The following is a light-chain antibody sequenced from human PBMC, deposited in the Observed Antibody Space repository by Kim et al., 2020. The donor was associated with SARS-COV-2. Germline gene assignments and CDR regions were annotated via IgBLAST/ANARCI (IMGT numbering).Light chain of an antibody. J-gene: IGLJ2*01. CDR2: YDS. CDR1: NIGSKS. Sequence: SYELTQPPSVSVAPGKTARITCGGNNIGSKSVPWYQQKPGQAPVLVIYYDSDRPSGIPERCSGSNSGNTATLTISRVEAGDEADYYCQVWGSSSDPVIFGGGTQLTVL. CDR3: QVWGSSSDPVI. V-gene: IGLV3-21*04.